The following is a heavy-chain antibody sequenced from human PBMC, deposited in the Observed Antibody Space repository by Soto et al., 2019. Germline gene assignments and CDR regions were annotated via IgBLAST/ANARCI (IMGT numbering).Heavy chain of an antibody. D-gene: IGHD4-17*01. Sequence: QVQLVESGGGVVQPGRSLRLSCAASGFTFSSYAMHWVRQAPGKGLEWVAVISYDGSNKYYADSVKGRFTISRDNSKNTLYLQMNSLRAEDTAVYYCARDQIYGDYFSMDVW. CDR3: ARDQIYGDYFSMDV. J-gene: IGHJ6*01. CDR2: ISYDGSNK. V-gene: IGHV3-30-3*01. CDR1: GFTFSSYA.